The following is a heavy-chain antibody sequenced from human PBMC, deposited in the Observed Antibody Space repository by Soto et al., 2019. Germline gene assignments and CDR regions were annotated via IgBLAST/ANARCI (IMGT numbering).Heavy chain of an antibody. CDR1: GGSFSGYY. Sequence: QVQLQQWGAGLLKPSETLSLTCAVYGGSFSGYYWSWIRQPPGKGLEWIGELNDSGGTNYNASLKSRVSISGVTSKNQFSLNLNFVTAADTAVYYCARGRGGVQHWGQGTLVTVSS. D-gene: IGHD3-10*01. J-gene: IGHJ1*01. CDR3: ARGRGGVQH. CDR2: LNDSGGT. V-gene: IGHV4-34*01.